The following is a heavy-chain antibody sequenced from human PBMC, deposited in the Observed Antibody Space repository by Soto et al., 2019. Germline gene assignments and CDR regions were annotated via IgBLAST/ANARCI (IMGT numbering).Heavy chain of an antibody. CDR1: GGTFSSYA. CDR2: IIPIFGTA. V-gene: IGHV1-69*13. Sequence: SVKVSCKASGGTFSSYAISWVRQAPGQGLEWMGGIIPIFGTANYAQKFQGRVTITADESTSTAYMELSSLRSEDTAVYYCAMSGVYYYYGMDVWGQGTTVTVSS. CDR3: AMSGVYYYYGMDV. D-gene: IGHD2-15*01. J-gene: IGHJ6*02.